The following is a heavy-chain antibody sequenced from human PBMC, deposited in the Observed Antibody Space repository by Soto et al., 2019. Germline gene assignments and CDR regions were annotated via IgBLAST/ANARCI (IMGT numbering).Heavy chain of an antibody. CDR2: ISAYNGNT. CDR1: GYTFTSYG. CDR3: AGGGTMVRGEHYYCYCSMDV. J-gene: IGHJ6*02. Sequence: QVQLVQSGAEVKKPGASVNVSCKASGYTFTSYGISWVRQAPGQGLEWMGCISAYNGNTNYGQKLQGRDTMPTDTSTSKAYMELRSLSSDGTAVYYWAGGGTMVRGEHYYCYCSMDVWGQGTTVTVSS. D-gene: IGHD3-10*01. V-gene: IGHV1-18*01.